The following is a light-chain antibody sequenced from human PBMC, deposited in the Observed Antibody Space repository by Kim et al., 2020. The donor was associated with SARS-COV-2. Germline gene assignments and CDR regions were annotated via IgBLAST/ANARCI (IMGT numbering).Light chain of an antibody. V-gene: IGKV3-20*01. Sequence: EIVLTQSPGTLSLSPGERATLSCRASQSVSSSYLAWYQRKPGQAPRLLIYGASSRATGIPDRFSGSGSGTDFTLSISRLEPEDFAVYYCKQYGSSLSLTFGGGTKVDIK. J-gene: IGKJ4*01. CDR1: QSVSSSY. CDR3: KQYGSSLSLT. CDR2: GAS.